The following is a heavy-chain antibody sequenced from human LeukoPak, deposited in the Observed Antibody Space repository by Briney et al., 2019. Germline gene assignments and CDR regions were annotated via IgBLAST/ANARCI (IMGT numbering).Heavy chain of an antibody. V-gene: IGHV3-7*01. Sequence: WGSLTLSCAASGFTFNSYWMSWVRQAPGKGLEWVANIKQDGSEKYYVDSVKGRFTISRDNANNSLYLQMNSLRAEDRAVYCCARALMFYGSGSYQDYWGQGTMVTVSS. D-gene: IGHD3-10*01. CDR2: IKQDGSEK. CDR1: GFTFNSYW. J-gene: IGHJ4*02. CDR3: ARALMFYGSGSYQDY.